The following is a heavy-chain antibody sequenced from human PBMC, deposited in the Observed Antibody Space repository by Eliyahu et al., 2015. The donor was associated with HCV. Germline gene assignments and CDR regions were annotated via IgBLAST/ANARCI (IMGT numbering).Heavy chain of an antibody. CDR2: ISARGRNT. CDR1: GFDFFAYA. V-gene: IGHV3-23*01. Sequence: EVQLLESGGGLVQPGGSLRLSCTASGFDFFAYAMTWVRQAPGKGLEGVSGISARGRNTNYADNVKGRFTISRDNSKKTVYLQMDGLRAEDTAVYYCAKCGGYDFWRGYXFDFWGQGTQVSVSA. D-gene: IGHD3-3*01. CDR3: AKCGGYDFWRGYXFDF. J-gene: IGHJ4*02.